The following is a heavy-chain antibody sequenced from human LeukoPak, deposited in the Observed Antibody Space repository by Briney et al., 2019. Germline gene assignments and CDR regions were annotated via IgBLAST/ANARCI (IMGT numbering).Heavy chain of an antibody. V-gene: IGHV1-8*01. CDR3: ARGGARSFAP. Sequence: ASVKVSCRTSGYTFTAYEIHWVRQATGQGLEWMGWMNPNSGNTGYEQKFQGRVTMTRDTSMTTAYMELSSPRVGDTATYYWARGGARSFAPWGQGTLVTVSS. J-gene: IGHJ5*02. CDR2: MNPNSGNT. CDR1: GYTFTAYE. D-gene: IGHD1-26*01.